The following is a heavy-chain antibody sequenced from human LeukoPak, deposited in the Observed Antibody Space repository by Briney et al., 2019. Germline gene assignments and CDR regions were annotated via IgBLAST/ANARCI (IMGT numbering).Heavy chain of an antibody. CDR1: GGSISSHY. CDR3: ARVGSGSYYKDAFDI. Sequence: SETLSLTCTVSGGSISSHYWSWIRQPPGKGLEWIGYSYYSGITNYNPSLKSRVTISVDTSKNQFSLKLSSVTAADTAVYYCARVGSGSYYKDAFDIWGQGTKVTVSS. J-gene: IGHJ3*02. CDR2: SYYSGIT. V-gene: IGHV4-59*11. D-gene: IGHD3-10*01.